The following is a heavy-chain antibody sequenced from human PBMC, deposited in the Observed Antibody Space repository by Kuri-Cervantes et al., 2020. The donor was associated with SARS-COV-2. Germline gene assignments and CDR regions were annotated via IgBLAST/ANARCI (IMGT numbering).Heavy chain of an antibody. CDR2: IYHSGST. CDR1: GYSISSGYY. V-gene: IGHV4-38-2*01. J-gene: IGHJ5*02. CDR3: ARHFGPIAVAGNPRWFDP. D-gene: IGHD6-19*01. Sequence: SETLSLTCAVSGYSISSGYYWGWIRQPPGKGLEWIGSIYHSGSTYYNPSLKSRVTISVDTSKNQFSLKLSSVTAADTAVYYCARHFGPIAVAGNPRWFDPWGQGTLVTVSS.